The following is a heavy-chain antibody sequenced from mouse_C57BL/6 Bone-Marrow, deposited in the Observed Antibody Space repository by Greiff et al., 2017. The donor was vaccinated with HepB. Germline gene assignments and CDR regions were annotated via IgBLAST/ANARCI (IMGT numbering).Heavy chain of an antibody. Sequence: VQLVESGAELARPGASVKLSCKASGYTFTSYGISWVKQRTGQGLEWIGEIYPRSGNTYYNEKFKGKATLTADKSSSTAYMELRSLTSEDSAVYFCAGWFAYWGQGTLVTVSA. CDR1: GYTFTSYG. CDR3: AGWFAY. V-gene: IGHV1-81*01. J-gene: IGHJ3*01. CDR2: IYPRSGNT.